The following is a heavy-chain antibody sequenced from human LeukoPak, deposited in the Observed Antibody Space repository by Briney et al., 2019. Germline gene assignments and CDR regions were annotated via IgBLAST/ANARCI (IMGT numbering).Heavy chain of an antibody. D-gene: IGHD3-22*01. V-gene: IGHV4-39*01. CDR3: ARQSTYYYDSSGYYEDY. Sequence: SETLSLTCTVSGVSISSSSYYWVWMRPPPGKGLEWVGSIYYSGSTYYNPSIKSRVTISVDTSKNQFSLKLSSVTAADTAVYYCARQSTYYYDSSGYYEDYWGQGTLVTVSS. CDR2: IYYSGST. J-gene: IGHJ4*02. CDR1: GVSISSSSYY.